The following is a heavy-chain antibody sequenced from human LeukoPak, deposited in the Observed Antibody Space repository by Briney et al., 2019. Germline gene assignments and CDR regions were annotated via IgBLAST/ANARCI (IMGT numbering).Heavy chain of an antibody. CDR2: ISYDGSNK. Sequence: GGSLRLSCAASGFTFSSYGMHWVRQAPGKGLEWVAVISYDGSNKYYADSVKGRFTISRDNSKNTLYLQMNSLRAEDTAVYYCARAEYSGSYCGYWGQGTLVTVSS. D-gene: IGHD1-26*01. J-gene: IGHJ4*02. CDR3: ARAEYSGSYCGY. CDR1: GFTFSSYG. V-gene: IGHV3-30*03.